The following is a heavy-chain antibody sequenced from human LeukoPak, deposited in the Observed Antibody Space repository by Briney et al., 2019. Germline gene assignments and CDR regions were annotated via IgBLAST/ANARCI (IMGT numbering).Heavy chain of an antibody. Sequence: GGCLRLSCALTGLNLRTYWIQGVSHRPTRGRVWGSAMLRGGDTTYYADSVKGRFTISRDNSKNMVYLQMNSLRADDTAVYYCAKVAWLGTVASYYFDSWGQGTQVTVSS. CDR2: MLRGGDTT. CDR3: AKVAWLGTVASYYFDS. V-gene: IGHV3-23*01. J-gene: IGHJ4*02. D-gene: IGHD4-23*01. CDR1: GLNLRTYW.